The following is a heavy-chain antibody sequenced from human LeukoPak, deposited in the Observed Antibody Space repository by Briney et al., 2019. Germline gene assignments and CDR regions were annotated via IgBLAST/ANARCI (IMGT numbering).Heavy chain of an antibody. Sequence: ASVKVSCKASEYTFTGYYMHWVRQAPGQGLEWMGWINPNSGGTNYAQKFQGRVTMTRDTSISTAYMELSRLRSDDTAVYYCARVIFVAAAFDYWGQGTLVTVSS. J-gene: IGHJ4*02. CDR2: INPNSGGT. V-gene: IGHV1-2*02. CDR3: ARVIFVAAAFDY. D-gene: IGHD6-19*01. CDR1: EYTFTGYY.